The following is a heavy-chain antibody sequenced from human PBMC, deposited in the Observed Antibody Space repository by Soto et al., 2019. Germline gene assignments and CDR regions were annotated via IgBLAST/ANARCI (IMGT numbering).Heavy chain of an antibody. Sequence: ASVKVSCKASGYTFTSYGITWVRQAPGQGLEWMGWISPYNGNTNYAQKFQGRVTMTTDTSTTTAYMELRSLRSDDTAVYYCARGGLGYCSGGSCPQTWFDPWGQGTLVTVSS. CDR2: ISPYNGNT. V-gene: IGHV1-18*01. CDR3: ARGGLGYCSGGSCPQTWFDP. J-gene: IGHJ5*02. D-gene: IGHD2-15*01. CDR1: GYTFTSYG.